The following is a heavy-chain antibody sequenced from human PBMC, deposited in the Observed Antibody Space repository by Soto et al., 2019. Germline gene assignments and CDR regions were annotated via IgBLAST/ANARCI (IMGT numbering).Heavy chain of an antibody. CDR3: ARHSESIVGANYGMDV. J-gene: IGHJ6*02. CDR2: IIPILGIA. D-gene: IGHD1-26*01. CDR1: GGTFSSYT. V-gene: IGHV1-69*02. Sequence: QVQLVQSGAEVKKPGSSVKVSCKASGGTFSSYTISWVRQAPGQGLEWMGRIIPILGIANYAQKFQGRVTITADKSTSTAYMELSSLRSEDTAVYYCARHSESIVGANYGMDVWGQGTTVTVSS.